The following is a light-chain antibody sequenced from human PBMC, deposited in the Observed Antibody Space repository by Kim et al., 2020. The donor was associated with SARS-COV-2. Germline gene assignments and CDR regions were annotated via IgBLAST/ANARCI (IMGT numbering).Light chain of an antibody. J-gene: IGKJ4*02. CDR3: QRVA. Sequence: AIQLTQSPSSLSASVGDRVTITCRASQVIAGGLAWYQQKPGKTLKLLIYEVSSLQSGVPSRFSGSGSGTDFAITINRLQPEDFATYYCQRVAFGGGTKVDIK. V-gene: IGKV1-13*02. CDR2: EVS. CDR1: QVIAGG.